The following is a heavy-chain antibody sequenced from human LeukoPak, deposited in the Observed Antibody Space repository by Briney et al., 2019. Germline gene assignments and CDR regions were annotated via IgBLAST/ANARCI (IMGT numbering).Heavy chain of an antibody. CDR2: ISSSSSYI. Sequence: GGSLRLSCAASRFTFSSYSMNWVRQAPGKGLEWVSSISSSSSYIYYADSVKGRFTISRDNAKNSLYLQMNSLRAEDTAVYYCARKIVATTHALDYWGQGTLVTVSS. CDR3: ARKIVATTHALDY. D-gene: IGHD5-12*01. J-gene: IGHJ4*02. V-gene: IGHV3-21*01. CDR1: RFTFSSYS.